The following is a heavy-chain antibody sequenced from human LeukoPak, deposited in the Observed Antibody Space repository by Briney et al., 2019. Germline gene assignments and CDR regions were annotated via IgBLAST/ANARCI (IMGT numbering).Heavy chain of an antibody. CDR2: IYYSGST. CDR3: ARAGYYYDSSGYPGWLAFDI. Sequence: SSETLSLTCTVSGGSISSSSYYWGWIRQPPGKGLEWIGSIYYSGSTNYNPSLKSRVTISVDTSKNQFSLKLSSVTAADTAVYYCARAGYYYDSSGYPGWLAFDIWGQGTMVTVSS. V-gene: IGHV4-39*07. D-gene: IGHD3-22*01. J-gene: IGHJ3*02. CDR1: GGSISSSSYY.